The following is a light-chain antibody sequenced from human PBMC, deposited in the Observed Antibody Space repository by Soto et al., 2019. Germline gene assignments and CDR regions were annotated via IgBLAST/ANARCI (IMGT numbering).Light chain of an antibody. CDR3: QQYGSSPRT. V-gene: IGKV3-20*01. CDR1: QSISSSY. Sequence: EIVLTQSPGPLSLSPGERATLSCRASQSISSSYLAWYQQKPGQAPRLLIHGASSRATGIPDRVSGSGSGTDFTLTISRLEPEDFAVYYCQQYGSSPRTFGGGTKV. CDR2: GAS. J-gene: IGKJ4*01.